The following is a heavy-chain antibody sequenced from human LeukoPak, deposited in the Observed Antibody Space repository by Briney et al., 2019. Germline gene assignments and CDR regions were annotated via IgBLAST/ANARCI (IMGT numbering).Heavy chain of an antibody. CDR2: IYYSGST. Sequence: SETLSLTCTVSGGSISSSSYYWGWIRQPPGKGLEGIGSIYYSGSTYYNPCLKSRVTISVDTSKNQFSLKLSSVTAADTAVYYCARDPGRGLNWNRIPQYYFDYWGQGTLVTVSS. CDR1: GGSISSSSYY. D-gene: IGHD1-1*01. V-gene: IGHV4-39*07. CDR3: ARDPGRGLNWNRIPQYYFDY. J-gene: IGHJ4*02.